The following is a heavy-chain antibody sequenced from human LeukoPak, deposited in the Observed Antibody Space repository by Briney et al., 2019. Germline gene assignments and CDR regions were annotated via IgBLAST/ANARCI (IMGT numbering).Heavy chain of an antibody. D-gene: IGHD6-19*01. CDR2: IYWDDDK. J-gene: IGHJ5*02. CDR3: AHSPYRSDWYRNWFDP. CDR1: GFLLSTSGVG. Sequence: KESGPTLVKPTQTLTLTCTFSGFLLSTSGVGVGWIRQPPGEALEWLAFIYWDDDKRYSPSLKSRLTISKDTSKNQVVLTMTNMDPMDTATYYCAHSPYRSDWYRNWFDPWGQGTLVTVSS. V-gene: IGHV2-5*02.